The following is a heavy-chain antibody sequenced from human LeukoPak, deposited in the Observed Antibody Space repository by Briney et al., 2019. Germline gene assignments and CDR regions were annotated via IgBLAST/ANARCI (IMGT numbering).Heavy chain of an antibody. CDR2: INPNSGGT. CDR1: GYTFTGYY. CDR3: ARDPSTAYGYGYDFWSGLKDY. D-gene: IGHD3-3*01. J-gene: IGHJ4*02. Sequence: ASVTVSCKASGYTFTGYYMHWVRQAPGQGLEWMGWINPNSGGTNYAQKFQGRVTMTRDTSISTAYMELSRLRSDDTAVYYCARDPSTAYGYGYDFWSGLKDYWGQGTLVTVSS. V-gene: IGHV1-2*02.